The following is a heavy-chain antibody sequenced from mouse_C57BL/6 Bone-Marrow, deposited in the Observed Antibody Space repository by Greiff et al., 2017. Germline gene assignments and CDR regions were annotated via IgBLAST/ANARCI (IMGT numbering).Heavy chain of an antibody. Sequence: QVQLKQPGAELVKPGASVKMSCKASGYTFTSYWITWVKQRPGQGLEWIGDILPGSGSTNYNEKFKSKATLTVDTSSSTAYMQLSSLTSEDSAVYYCARPYYSNYWYFDVWGTGTTVTVSS. CDR3: ARPYYSNYWYFDV. D-gene: IGHD2-5*01. CDR1: GYTFTSYW. V-gene: IGHV1-55*01. J-gene: IGHJ1*03. CDR2: ILPGSGST.